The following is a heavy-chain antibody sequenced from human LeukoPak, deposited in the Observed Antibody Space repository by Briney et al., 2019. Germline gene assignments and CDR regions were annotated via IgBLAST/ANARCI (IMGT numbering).Heavy chain of an antibody. D-gene: IGHD6-19*01. CDR3: ARDVWTGVAVSDY. CDR2: MKEDGGEI. J-gene: IGHJ4*02. Sequence: GGSLRLSCEASAFTFSSYWMSWVRQAPGKGLEWVANMKEDGGEINYVDSVKGRFTISRDNAKNSLFLQMNSLRADDTAVYYCARDVWTGVAVSDYWGQGTLVTVSS. CDR1: AFTFSSYW. V-gene: IGHV3-7*01.